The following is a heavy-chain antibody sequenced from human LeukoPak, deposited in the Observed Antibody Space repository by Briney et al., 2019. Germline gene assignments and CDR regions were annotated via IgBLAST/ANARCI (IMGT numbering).Heavy chain of an antibody. CDR1: GGTFSSYA. J-gene: IGHJ4*02. CDR2: IIPILGIA. CDR3: ARVVYYGSGSPPAPPDY. V-gene: IGHV1-69*04. D-gene: IGHD3-10*01. Sequence: ASVKVSCKASGGTFSSYAISWVRQAPGQGLEWMGSIIPILGIANYAQKFQGRVTITADKSTSTAYMELSSLRSEDTAVYYCARVVYYGSGSPPAPPDYWGQGTLVTVSS.